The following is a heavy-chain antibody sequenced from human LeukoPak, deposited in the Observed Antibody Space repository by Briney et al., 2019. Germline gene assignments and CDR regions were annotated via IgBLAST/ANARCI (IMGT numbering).Heavy chain of an antibody. CDR2: IYTSGST. D-gene: IGHD6-13*01. CDR1: GGSISSYY. J-gene: IGHJ4*02. V-gene: IGHV4-4*07. CDR3: ARDLSSSSSRGYFDY. Sequence: SETLSLTCTVSGGSISSYYWSWIRQPAGKGLEWIGRIYTSGSTNYNPSLKSLVTMSVDTSKNQFSLKLSSVTAADTAVYYCARDLSSSSSRGYFDYWGQGTLVTVSS.